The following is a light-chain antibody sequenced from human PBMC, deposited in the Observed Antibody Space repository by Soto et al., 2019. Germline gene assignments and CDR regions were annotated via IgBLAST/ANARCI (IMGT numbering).Light chain of an antibody. J-gene: IGLJ1*01. CDR2: GVD. CDR1: SSDVGGYNY. V-gene: IGLV2-8*01. Sequence: QSVLTQPPSASGSPGQSVTISCTGTSSDVGGYNYVSWYQQHPGKAPKLIIYGVDKRPSGVPDRFSGSTSGNTASLTVSGLQADDEAVYYCSSYAGSSNYVFGTGTKVTVL. CDR3: SSYAGSSNYV.